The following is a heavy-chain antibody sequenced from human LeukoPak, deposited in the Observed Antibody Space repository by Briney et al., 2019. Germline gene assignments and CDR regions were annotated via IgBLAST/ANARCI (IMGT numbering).Heavy chain of an antibody. CDR3: ASISGASWGDF. V-gene: IGHV3-30-3*01. CDR2: ISSDGSNK. Sequence: QSGGSLRLSCAASGFTFTSFALHWVRQAPGKGLEWVAVISSDGSNKYYLDSVKGRFTISRDNSKNTLYLQMTSLRADDTAIYFCASISGASWGDFWGQGTQVTVSS. CDR1: GFTFTSFA. D-gene: IGHD3-16*01. J-gene: IGHJ4*02.